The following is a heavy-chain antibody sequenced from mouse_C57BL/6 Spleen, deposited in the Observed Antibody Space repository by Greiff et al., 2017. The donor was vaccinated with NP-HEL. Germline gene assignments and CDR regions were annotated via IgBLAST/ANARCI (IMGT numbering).Heavy chain of an antibody. V-gene: IGHV1-42*01. CDR3: ARYRDYWYFDV. Sequence: VQLQQSGPELVKPGASVKISCKASGYSFTGYYMNWVKQSPEKSLEWIGEINPSTGGTTYNQKFKAKATLTVDKSSSTAYMQLKSLTSEDSAVYYCARYRDYWYFDVWGTGTTVTVSS. CDR1: GYSFTGYY. J-gene: IGHJ1*03. CDR2: INPSTGGT.